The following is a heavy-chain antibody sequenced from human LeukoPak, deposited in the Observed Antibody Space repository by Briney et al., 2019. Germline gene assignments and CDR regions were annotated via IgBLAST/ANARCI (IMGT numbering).Heavy chain of an antibody. D-gene: IGHD3-10*01. Sequence: GGSLRLSCAASGFTFSSYGMHWVRPAPGKGLGWVAVISYDGSNKYYADSVKGRFTTSRDNSKNTLYLQMNSRRAEDEAVYYCAKALLWFGELGYYVMDVWGKRTTVTVSS. CDR2: ISYDGSNK. CDR3: AKALLWFGELGYYVMDV. CDR1: GFTFSSYG. V-gene: IGHV3-30*18. J-gene: IGHJ6*04.